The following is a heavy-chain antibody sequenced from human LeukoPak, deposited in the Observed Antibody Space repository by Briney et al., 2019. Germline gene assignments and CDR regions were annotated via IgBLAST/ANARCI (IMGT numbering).Heavy chain of an antibody. CDR2: IWSAGSNE. CDR3: AKSGGYDTSGPLDS. D-gene: IGHD3-22*01. CDR1: GFSFNTSD. Sequence: GGSLRLSCAASGFSFNTSDMHWVRQAPGRGLEWVALIWSAGSNEYYLDSVKGRFTISRDNSENTLHLQMSSLRAEDTAVCYCAKSGGYDTSGPLDSWGRGTLVTVSS. V-gene: IGHV3-33*06. J-gene: IGHJ4*02.